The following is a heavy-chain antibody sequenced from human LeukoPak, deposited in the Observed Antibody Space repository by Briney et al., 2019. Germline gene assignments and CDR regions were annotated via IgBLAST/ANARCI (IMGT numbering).Heavy chain of an antibody. J-gene: IGHJ4*02. CDR1: GFTFTGYY. D-gene: IGHD1-14*01. CDR2: INPNNGGT. Sequence: ASVKVSCKASGFTFTGYYIHWVRQAPGQGLEWMGWINPNNGGTNYAQTFQDRVTTTRDTSISTAYMELSRLRSDDTAVYYCARDLVGGTWASGYWGQGTLVTVSS. CDR3: ARDLVGGTWASGY. V-gene: IGHV1-2*02.